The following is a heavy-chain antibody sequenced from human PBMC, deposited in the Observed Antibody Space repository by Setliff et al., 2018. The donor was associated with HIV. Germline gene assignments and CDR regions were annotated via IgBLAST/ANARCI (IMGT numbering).Heavy chain of an antibody. CDR1: GYTFTSYG. CDR2: INAYNGNA. V-gene: IGHV1-18*01. Sequence: ASVKVSCKASGYTFTSYGISWVRQAPGQGLEWMGWINAYNGNANYVQDLQGRVTMTTGRSTSTAYMELRSLRSDDTAVYYCARVSRGIFDSWPPCYWGQGTLVTVSS. J-gene: IGHJ4*02. CDR3: ARVSRGIFDSWPPCY. D-gene: IGHD3-9*01.